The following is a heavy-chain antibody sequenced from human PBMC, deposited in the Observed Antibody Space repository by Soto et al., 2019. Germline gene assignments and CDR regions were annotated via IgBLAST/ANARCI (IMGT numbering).Heavy chain of an antibody. J-gene: IGHJ4*02. CDR2: MNGDGTIT. D-gene: IGHD7-27*01. V-gene: IGHV3-74*03. CDR1: GFTFSNYW. CDR3: VREPLGNSPY. Sequence: GGSLRLSCAASGFTFSNYWMHWIRQAPGKGLLWVSRMNGDGTITTYADSVKGRFTVSRDNAKNMLYLQMDSLRAEDTAVYYCVREPLGNSPYWGPGTLVTVSS.